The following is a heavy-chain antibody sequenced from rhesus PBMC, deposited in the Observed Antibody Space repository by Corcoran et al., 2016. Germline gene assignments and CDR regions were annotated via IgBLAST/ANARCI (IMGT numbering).Heavy chain of an antibody. CDR3: ARGGYYYDSGYYTANDY. V-gene: IGHV4-80*01. J-gene: IGHJ4*01. CDR1: GASISSYW. Sequence: QVQLQESGPGLVKPSETLSLTCAVSGASISSYWWSWIRQPPGKGLEWIGEFNGKSGRTYYTPSLKSRLTISKYASQHPFSLTLSSVPAADPAVYYCARGGYYYDSGYYTANDYWGQGVLVTVSS. CDR2: FNGKSGRT. D-gene: IGHD3-28*01.